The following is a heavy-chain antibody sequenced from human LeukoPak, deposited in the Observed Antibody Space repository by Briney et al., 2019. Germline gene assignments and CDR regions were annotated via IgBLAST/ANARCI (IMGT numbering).Heavy chain of an antibody. J-gene: IGHJ4*02. CDR1: EYSFSDYS. CDR3: ARDRSGSYDY. D-gene: IGHD1-26*01. V-gene: IGHV1-2*02. CDR2: INADSGDT. Sequence: ASVKVSCKAFEYSFSDYSTHWVRQAPGQGLEWMGLINADSGDTHYAQKFQGRVTMTRDTSMNTGCMELSSLISDDTAVYYCARDRSGSYDYWGQGTLVTVSS.